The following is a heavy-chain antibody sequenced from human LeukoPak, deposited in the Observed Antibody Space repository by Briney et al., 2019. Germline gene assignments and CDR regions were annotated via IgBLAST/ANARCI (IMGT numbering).Heavy chain of an antibody. Sequence: PSETLSLTCTVSGGSISGYYWSWIRQPPGKGLEWIGYIYYSGSTNYNPSLKSRVIISVDTSKNHFSLKLSSVTAADTAVYYCARHSKQQLVYYFDYWGQGTLVTVSS. V-gene: IGHV4-59*08. J-gene: IGHJ4*02. CDR1: GGSISGYY. CDR3: ARHSKQQLVYYFDY. CDR2: IYYSGST. D-gene: IGHD6-13*01.